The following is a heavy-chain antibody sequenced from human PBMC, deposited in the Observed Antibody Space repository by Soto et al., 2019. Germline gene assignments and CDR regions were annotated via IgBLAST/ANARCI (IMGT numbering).Heavy chain of an antibody. V-gene: IGHV3-48*03. CDR2: ISSSGSTI. D-gene: IGHD2-15*01. Sequence: GGSLRLSCAASGFTFSSYEMNWVRQAPGKGLEWVSYISSSGSTIYYADSVKGRFTISRDNAKNSLYLQMNSLRAEDTAAYYCARGPCSGGGCCSGSYYYYGMDVWGQGTTVTVSS. CDR3: ARGPCSGGGCCSGSYYYYGMDV. CDR1: GFTFSSYE. J-gene: IGHJ6*02.